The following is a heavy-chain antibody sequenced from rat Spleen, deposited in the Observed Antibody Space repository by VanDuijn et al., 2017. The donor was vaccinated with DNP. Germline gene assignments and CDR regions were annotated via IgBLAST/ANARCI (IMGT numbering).Heavy chain of an antibody. Sequence: EVQLVESGGGLVQPGRSMKLSCAASGFTFSNYYMAWVRQAPKAGLEWVASISTRGTRTYYQDSVKGRFTISSDNAKSTLYLQMDSLRSEDTATYYCARHNYGSYLPDYWGQGVMVTVSS. CDR3: ARHNYGSYLPDY. CDR2: ISTRGTRT. D-gene: IGHD1-3*01. J-gene: IGHJ2*01. CDR1: GFTFSNYY. V-gene: IGHV5-25*01.